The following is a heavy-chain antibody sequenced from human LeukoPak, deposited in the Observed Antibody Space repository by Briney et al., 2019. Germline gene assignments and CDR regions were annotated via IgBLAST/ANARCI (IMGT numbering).Heavy chain of an antibody. J-gene: IGHJ4*02. D-gene: IGHD6-13*01. V-gene: IGHV1-2*04. Sequence: ASVKVSCKASGYTFTGYYMHWVRQAPGQGLQWMGWINPNSGGTNYAQKFQGWVTMTRDTSISTAYMELSGLRSDDTAVYYCAVGSQIAAAGTPHTPLFDYWGQGTLVTVSS. CDR2: INPNSGGT. CDR3: AVGSQIAAAGTPHTPLFDY. CDR1: GYTFTGYY.